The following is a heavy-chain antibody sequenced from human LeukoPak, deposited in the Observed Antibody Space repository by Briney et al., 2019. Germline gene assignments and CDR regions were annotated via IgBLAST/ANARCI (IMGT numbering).Heavy chain of an antibody. CDR3: ASRYS. CDR1: GGSISSYY. J-gene: IGHJ4*02. CDR2: IYYSGST. V-gene: IGHV4-59*05. Sequence: SETLSLTCTVSGGSISSYYWSWIRQPPGKGLEWIGSIYYSGSTYYNPSLKSRVTISVDTSKNQFSLKLSSVTAAVTAVYYCASRYSWGQGTLVTVSS.